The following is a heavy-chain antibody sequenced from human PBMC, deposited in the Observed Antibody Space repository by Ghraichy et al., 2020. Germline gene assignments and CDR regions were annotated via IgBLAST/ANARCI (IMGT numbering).Heavy chain of an antibody. CDR2: IKSKVDGATT. CDR1: GLNFNNAW. CDR3: NTEETPVSDFFFGIDV. Sequence: GESLNISCAVSGLNFNNAWMNWVRQAPGKGLEWVGRIKSKVDGATTDYGARVRGRFIISRDDSEIMVHLQMNSLRTEDSGVYFCNTEETPVSDFFFGIDVWGQGTTVTVSS. D-gene: IGHD1-26*01. V-gene: IGHV3-15*07. J-gene: IGHJ6*02.